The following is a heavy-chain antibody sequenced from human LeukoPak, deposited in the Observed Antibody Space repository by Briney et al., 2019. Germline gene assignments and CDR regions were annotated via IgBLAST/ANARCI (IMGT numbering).Heavy chain of an antibody. D-gene: IGHD2-15*01. J-gene: IGHJ1*01. CDR2: INPNSGGT. CDR1: GYTFTGYY. Sequence: ASVKVSCKASGYTFTGYYMHWVRQAPGQGLEWMGWINPNSGGTNYAQKFQGRVTMTRGTSISTAYMELSRLRSDDTAVYYCARGGIYCSGGSCYDYFQHWGQGTLVTVSS. V-gene: IGHV1-2*02. CDR3: ARGGIYCSGGSCYDYFQH.